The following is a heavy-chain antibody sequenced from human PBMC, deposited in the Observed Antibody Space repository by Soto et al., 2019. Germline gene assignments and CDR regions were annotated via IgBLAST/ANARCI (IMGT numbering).Heavy chain of an antibody. CDR2: DYYSGNT. D-gene: IGHD2-2*01. CDR3: ARHEYCSRTNCYAVFGS. J-gene: IGHJ5*01. Sequence: QLQLQESGPGLVKPSETLSLTCTVSGYSISSTNYYWGWIRQPPGKGLEWLGNDYYSGNTDYNPSLKIRVTISVDMSKNQFSRKLSSVAAADTAVYYCARHEYCSRTNCYAVFGSWCQGILVTVSS. V-gene: IGHV4-39*01. CDR1: GYSISSTNYY.